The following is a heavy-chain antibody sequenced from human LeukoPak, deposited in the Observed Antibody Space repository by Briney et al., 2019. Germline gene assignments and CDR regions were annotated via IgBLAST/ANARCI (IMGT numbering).Heavy chain of an antibody. D-gene: IGHD3-10*01. J-gene: IGHJ6*04. V-gene: IGHV1-2*02. CDR3: ARDLGMIYGSGTSLDV. CDR1: GYTFTGYY. Sequence: ASVKVSCKASGYTFTGYYIHWVRQAPGQGLEWMGWINPNSGVTHYPQKFQGRVTMTRDTSISTAYMELSRLRSDDTAVYYCARDLGMIYGSGTSLDVWGKGTTVTISS. CDR2: INPNSGVT.